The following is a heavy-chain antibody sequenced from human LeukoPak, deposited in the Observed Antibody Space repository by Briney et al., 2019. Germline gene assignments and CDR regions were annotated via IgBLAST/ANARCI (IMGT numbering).Heavy chain of an antibody. V-gene: IGHV3-23*01. CDR1: VFSLSIYA. CDR3: VKGGQRYDFWRFDF. CDR2: ISGNGGST. Sequence: GGSLRLSCEASVFSLSIYAMSGVRQASGRGLEWVSRISGNGGSTYYANSVKGRFTIARDNYKNTLYMEMNSLTEENTALYYCVKGGQRYDFWRFDFWGRGTLVTVSS. J-gene: IGHJ5*01. D-gene: IGHD3-3*01.